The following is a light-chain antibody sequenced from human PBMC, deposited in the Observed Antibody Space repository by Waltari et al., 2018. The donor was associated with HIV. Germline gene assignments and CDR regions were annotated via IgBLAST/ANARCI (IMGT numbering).Light chain of an antibody. V-gene: IGLV2-8*01. CDR2: EVS. CDR3: SAWDSELTSWV. CDR1: SSDVGGYKY. J-gene: IGLJ3*02. Sequence: QSALTQPPSASGSPGQSVTISCTGSSSDVGGYKYVSWYQQHPGKAPKVLIYEVSKRPSGVSDRFSGSKSGNTASLIITGLQPEDEADYYCSAWDSELTSWVFGGWTKLTVL.